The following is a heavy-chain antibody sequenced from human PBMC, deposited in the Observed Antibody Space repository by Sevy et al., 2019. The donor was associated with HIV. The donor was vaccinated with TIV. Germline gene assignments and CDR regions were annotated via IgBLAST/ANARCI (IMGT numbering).Heavy chain of an antibody. J-gene: IGHJ3*02. D-gene: IGHD3-16*02. CDR1: GGSISSYY. Sequence: SETLSLTCTVSGGSISSYYWSWIRQPPGKGLEWIGYIYYSGSTNYNPSLKSRVTISVDTSKNQFSLKLSFVTAADTAVDYCARDRGITFGGVIVMTDAFDIWGQGTMVTVSS. CDR2: IYYSGST. V-gene: IGHV4-59*01. CDR3: ARDRGITFGGVIVMTDAFDI.